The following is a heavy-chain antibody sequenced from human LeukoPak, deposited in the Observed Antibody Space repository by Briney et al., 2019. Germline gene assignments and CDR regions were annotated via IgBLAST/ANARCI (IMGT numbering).Heavy chain of an antibody. CDR2: INHSGST. CDR1: GGSISSYY. CDR3: ARGGSGSYSRYGMDV. V-gene: IGHV4-34*01. J-gene: IGHJ6*02. Sequence: SETLSLTCTVSGGSISSYYWSWIRQPPGKGLEWIGEINHSGSTNYNPSLKSRVTISVDTSKNQFSLKLSSVTAADTAVYYCARGGSGSYSRYGMDVWGQGTTVTVSS. D-gene: IGHD1-26*01.